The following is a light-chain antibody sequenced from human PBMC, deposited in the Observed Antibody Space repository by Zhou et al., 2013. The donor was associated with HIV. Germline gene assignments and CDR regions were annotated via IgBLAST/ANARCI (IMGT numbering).Light chain of an antibody. CDR3: QQTYSTPPWT. CDR2: GAF. V-gene: IGKV1-17*01. J-gene: IGKJ1*01. Sequence: DIQMTQSPSSLSASVGDRVTITCRASEGIRNDLGWFQQKPGKAPKRLISGAFTLQSGVPLRFSGSGSGTEFTLTISSLQPEDFATYYCQQTYSTPPWTFGQGTKVEIK. CDR1: EGIRND.